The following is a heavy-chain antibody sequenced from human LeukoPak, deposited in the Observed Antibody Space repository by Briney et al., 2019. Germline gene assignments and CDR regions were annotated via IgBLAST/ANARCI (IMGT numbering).Heavy chain of an antibody. Sequence: ASVKVSCKASGYTFTSYGISWVRQAPGQGLEGMGWISAYNGNTNYAQKLQGRVTMTTDTSTSTAYMELWSLRSDDTAVYYCARVASIRAANDAFDIWGQGTMVTVSS. J-gene: IGHJ3*02. CDR3: ARVASIRAANDAFDI. CDR1: GYTFTSYG. D-gene: IGHD6-6*01. V-gene: IGHV1-18*01. CDR2: ISAYNGNT.